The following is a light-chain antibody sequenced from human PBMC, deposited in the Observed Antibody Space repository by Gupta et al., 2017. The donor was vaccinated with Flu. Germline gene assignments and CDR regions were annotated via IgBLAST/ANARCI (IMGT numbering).Light chain of an antibody. CDR3: RQAQQTPWT. CDR2: LGS. V-gene: IGKV2-28*01. J-gene: IGKJ1*01. Sequence: DIVMTQSPLSLPVTPGEPASISCRSSQSLLHSNGYNYLDWYLQKPGQSPQLLIYLGSNRASGVPDMFSGSGSGTDFTLKISRVEAEEVGVYYCRQAQQTPWTFGQGTKVEIK. CDR1: QSLLHSNGYNY.